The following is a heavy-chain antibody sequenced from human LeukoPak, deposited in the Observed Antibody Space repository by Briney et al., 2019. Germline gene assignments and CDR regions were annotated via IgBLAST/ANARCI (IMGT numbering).Heavy chain of an antibody. CDR1: GFTFSSYS. CDR3: ARDPTGFSSSWYGLDY. CDR2: ISSSSSYI. V-gene: IGHV3-21*01. J-gene: IGHJ4*02. D-gene: IGHD6-13*01. Sequence: GGSLRLSCAASGFTFSSYSMNWVRQAPGKGLEWVSSISSSSSYIYYADSVKGRFTISRDNAKNSLYLQMNSLRAEDTAVYYCARDPTGFSSSWYGLDYWGQGTLVTVSS.